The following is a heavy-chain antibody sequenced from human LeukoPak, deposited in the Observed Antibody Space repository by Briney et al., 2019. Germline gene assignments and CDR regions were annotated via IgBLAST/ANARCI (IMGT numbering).Heavy chain of an antibody. Sequence: SETLSLTCTVSGGSISSYYWSWIRQPAGKGLEWIGRIYTSRSTNYSPSLKSRVTISVDKSKNQFSLKVSSVTAADTAVYYCARGATFINDYYHYMDVWGKGSTVTVSS. CDR3: ARGATFINDYYHYMDV. CDR2: IYTSRST. J-gene: IGHJ6*03. CDR1: GGSISSYY. V-gene: IGHV4-4*07. D-gene: IGHD2/OR15-2a*01.